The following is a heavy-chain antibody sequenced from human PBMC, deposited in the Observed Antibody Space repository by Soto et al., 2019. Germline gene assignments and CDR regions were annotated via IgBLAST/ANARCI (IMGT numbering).Heavy chain of an antibody. D-gene: IGHD3-10*01. V-gene: IGHV3-33*01. J-gene: IGHJ4*02. CDR1: GFTFNNYG. CDR2: IWFDGSNK. Sequence: VQLVESGGGVVQPGRSLRLSCAASGFTFNNYGFHWVRQAPGKGLEWVAVIWFDGSNKYYADSVKGRFTISRDDSKNTVYLQMNSLRAEDTAVYYCARDICSGSYCLDSWGQGTLVTVSS. CDR3: ARDICSGSYCLDS.